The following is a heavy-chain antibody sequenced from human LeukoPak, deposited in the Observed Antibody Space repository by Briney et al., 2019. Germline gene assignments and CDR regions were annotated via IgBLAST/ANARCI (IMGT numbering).Heavy chain of an antibody. Sequence: GGSLRLSCAASGFTFSSYGMHWVRQAPGKGLEWVAFIRYDGSNKYYADSVKGRFTISRDNSKNTLYLQMNSLRAEDTAVYYCAKALGYSYGYCFDYWGQGTLVTVSS. CDR1: GFTFSSYG. CDR3: AKALGYSYGYCFDY. CDR2: IRYDGSNK. D-gene: IGHD5-18*01. J-gene: IGHJ4*02. V-gene: IGHV3-30*02.